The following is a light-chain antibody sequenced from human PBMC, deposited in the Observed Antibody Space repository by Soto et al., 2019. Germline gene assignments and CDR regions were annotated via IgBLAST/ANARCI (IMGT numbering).Light chain of an antibody. Sequence: QSALTQPASVSGSPGQTITISCTGTSSDVGRYNTVSWYQHRPGRAPKLIIYEVTHRPSGVSDRFSASKSGDTASLTISGLQAEDEADYYCNSLRVDHLYVFGTGTQLTVL. J-gene: IGLJ1*01. V-gene: IGLV2-14*01. CDR3: NSLRVDHLYV. CDR1: SSDVGRYNT. CDR2: EVT.